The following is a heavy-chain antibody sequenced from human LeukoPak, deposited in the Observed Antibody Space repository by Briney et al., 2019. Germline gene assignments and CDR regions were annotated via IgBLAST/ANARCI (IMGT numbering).Heavy chain of an antibody. CDR1: GFTFSSYA. CDR2: ISGSGGST. Sequence: GGSLRLSCAASGFTFSSYAMSWVRQAPGKGLEWVSAISGSGGSTYYADSVKGRFTISRDNSKNTLYLQMNSLRAEDTAVYYCAKGIRYCSSTSCYTTGCYFDYWGQGTLVTVSS. J-gene: IGHJ4*02. V-gene: IGHV3-23*01. CDR3: AKGIRYCSSTSCYTTGCYFDY. D-gene: IGHD2-2*02.